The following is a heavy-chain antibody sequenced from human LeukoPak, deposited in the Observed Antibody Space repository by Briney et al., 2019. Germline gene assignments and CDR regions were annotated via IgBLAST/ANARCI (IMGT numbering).Heavy chain of an antibody. D-gene: IGHD1-7*01. Sequence: GESLQISCQSSGDTFSDTYIAWVRQMAGKGLEWMGIVYFDGSDTRYSPSFQGQVTISVDQSISRAYLQWTSLKTSDTAMYYCASFLHGNSLDYWGQGTLVTVSS. J-gene: IGHJ4*02. CDR2: VYFDGSDT. V-gene: IGHV5-51*01. CDR3: ASFLHGNSLDY. CDR1: GDTFSDTY.